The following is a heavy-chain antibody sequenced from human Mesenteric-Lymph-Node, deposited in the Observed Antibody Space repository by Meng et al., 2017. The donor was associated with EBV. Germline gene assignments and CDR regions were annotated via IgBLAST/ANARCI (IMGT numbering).Heavy chain of an antibody. CDR1: GYTFASYG. V-gene: IGHV1-18*01. Sequence: QVRLVQSGAEVKKPGASVKVSCKAFGYTFASYGISWVRQAPGQGLEWMGWISVFNGDTNYAQNFQGRLTLTTDTSTATAYMELRSLRSDDTAVYYCVRPRRLFDWLPVQPSWGQGTLVTVSS. D-gene: IGHD3-9*01. J-gene: IGHJ5*02. CDR2: ISVFNGDT. CDR3: VRPRRLFDWLPVQPS.